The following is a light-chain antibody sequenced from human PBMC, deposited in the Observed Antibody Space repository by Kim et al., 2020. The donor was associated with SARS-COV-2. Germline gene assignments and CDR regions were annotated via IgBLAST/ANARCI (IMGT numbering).Light chain of an antibody. CDR1: SSDVGSYNL. V-gene: IGLV2-23*02. Sequence: PGQSITISCSGTSSDVGSYNLVSWYQHNPDKAPKLMIYDVSTRPSGVSNRFSGSKSGNTASLTISGLQAEDEADYYCCSYAGSTTLFGGGTQLTVL. CDR3: CSYAGSTTL. CDR2: DVS. J-gene: IGLJ2*01.